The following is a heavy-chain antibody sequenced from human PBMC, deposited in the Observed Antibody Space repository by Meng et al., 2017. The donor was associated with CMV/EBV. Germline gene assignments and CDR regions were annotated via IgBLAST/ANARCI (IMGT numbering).Heavy chain of an antibody. CDR2: INHSGST. V-gene: IGHV4-34*01. J-gene: IGHJ2*01. D-gene: IGHD3-10*01. CDR3: ARVGFNWYFAL. CDR1: GGSFGGYY. Sequence: SETLSLTCAVYGGSFGGYYRGWIRQPPGKGLEWIGEINHSGSTNYNPSLKSRVTISVDTSKNQCALKLSSMTAADTAVYYCARVGFNWYFALWGRGTLVTVSS.